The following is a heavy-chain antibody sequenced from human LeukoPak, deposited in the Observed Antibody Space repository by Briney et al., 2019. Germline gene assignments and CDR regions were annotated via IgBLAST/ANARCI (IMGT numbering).Heavy chain of an antibody. V-gene: IGHV4-59*01. CDR1: GGSISSYY. CDR2: IHYSGST. Sequence: SETLSLTCSVSGGSISSYYWSWLRQPPGKGLGWIGYIHYSGSTHYNPSLKSRVTISVDTSKNQVSLKLGSVTAADTAVYYCARSHDYGALWIWGPGTLVTVSS. D-gene: IGHD4-17*01. J-gene: IGHJ3*02. CDR3: ARSHDYGALWI.